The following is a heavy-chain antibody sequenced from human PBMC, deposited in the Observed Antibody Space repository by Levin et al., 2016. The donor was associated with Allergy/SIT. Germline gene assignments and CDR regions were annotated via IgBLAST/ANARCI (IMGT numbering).Heavy chain of an antibody. V-gene: IGHV1-18*01. Sequence: WVRQAPGQGFEWVGTINTYNGNTNYGQKVQGRVTMTTDTSTSTAYMELRSLRPDDTAVYYCARTSTVDYYFDYWGPGTLVTVSS. J-gene: IGHJ4*02. D-gene: IGHD3/OR15-3a*01. CDR2: INTYNGNT. CDR3: ARTSTVDYYFDY.